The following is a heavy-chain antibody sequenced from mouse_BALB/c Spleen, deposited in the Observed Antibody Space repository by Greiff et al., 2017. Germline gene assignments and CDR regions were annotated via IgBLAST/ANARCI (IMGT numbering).Heavy chain of an antibody. Sequence: VHVKQSGAELVKPGASVKLSCTASGFNIKDTYMHWVKQRPEQGLEWIGRIDPANGNTKYDPKFQGKATITADTSSNTAYLQLSSLTSEDTAVYYCARSELTGYYAMDYWGQGTSVTVSS. V-gene: IGHV14-3*02. D-gene: IGHD4-1*01. CDR1: GFNIKDTY. CDR3: ARSELTGYYAMDY. J-gene: IGHJ4*01. CDR2: IDPANGNT.